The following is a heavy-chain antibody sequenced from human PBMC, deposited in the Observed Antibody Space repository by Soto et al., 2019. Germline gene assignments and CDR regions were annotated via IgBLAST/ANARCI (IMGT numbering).Heavy chain of an antibody. D-gene: IGHD3-3*01. CDR2: IYYSGST. J-gene: IGHJ4*02. Sequence: SETLSLTCTVSGGSISSYYWSWIRQPPGKGLEWIGYIYYSGSTNYNPSLKSRVTISVDTSKNQFSLKLSSVTAADTAVYYCARGRSGDYDFWSGYYEEVYFDYWGQGTLVTV. V-gene: IGHV4-59*01. CDR3: ARGRSGDYDFWSGYYEEVYFDY. CDR1: GGSISSYY.